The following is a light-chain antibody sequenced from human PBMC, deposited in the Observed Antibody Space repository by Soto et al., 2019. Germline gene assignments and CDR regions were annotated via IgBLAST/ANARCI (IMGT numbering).Light chain of an antibody. CDR1: SSNIGAAYD. V-gene: IGLV1-40*01. CDR3: QSYDSSLSGWV. Sequence: QSVVTQPPSVSGAPGQKVTISCTRNSSNIGAAYDVHWYQHLPGTAPKLLIYGNNNRPSGVPDRFSGSKSGTSASLAITGLQAEDEADYYCQSYDSSLSGWVFGGGTKLTVL. J-gene: IGLJ3*02. CDR2: GNN.